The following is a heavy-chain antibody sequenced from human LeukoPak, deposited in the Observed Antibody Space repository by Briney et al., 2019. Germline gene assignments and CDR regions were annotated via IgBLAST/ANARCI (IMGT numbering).Heavy chain of an antibody. D-gene: IGHD5-24*01. Sequence: GESLKISCKGLGYSFTSYWINWVRQMPGKGLEWMGRIDPSDSYTNYSPSFQGHVTISADKSISTTYLQWSSLKASDTAMYYCARLSGANYLNWGQGTLVTVSS. V-gene: IGHV5-10-1*01. CDR3: ARLSGANYLN. CDR1: GYSFTSYW. J-gene: IGHJ4*02. CDR2: IDPSDSYT.